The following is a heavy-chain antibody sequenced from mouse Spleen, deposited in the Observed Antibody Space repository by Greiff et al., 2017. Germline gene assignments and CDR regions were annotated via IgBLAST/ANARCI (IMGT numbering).Heavy chain of an antibody. CDR3: ASGYEGFAY. J-gene: IGHJ3*01. D-gene: IGHD2-14*01. CDR1: GYSFTGYY. Sequence: VQLQQSGPELVKPGASVKISCKASGYSFTGYYMNWVKQSPEKSLEWIGEINPSTGGTTYNQKFKAKATLTVDKSSSTAYMQLKSLTSEDSAVYYCASGYEGFAYWGQGTLVTVSA. CDR2: INPSTGGT. V-gene: IGHV1-42*01.